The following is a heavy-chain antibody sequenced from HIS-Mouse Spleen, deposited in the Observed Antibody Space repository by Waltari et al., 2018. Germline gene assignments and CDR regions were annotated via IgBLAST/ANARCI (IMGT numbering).Heavy chain of an antibody. CDR2: INPNRGGT. J-gene: IGHJ3*02. D-gene: IGHD7-27*01. CDR3: ARRETGGDDAFDI. CDR1: GYTFTGYY. Sequence: QVQLVQSGAEVKKPGASVKVSCKASGYTFTGYYMHWVRQAPGQGLEWMGWINPNRGGTNYAQKFQGRVTMTRDTSISTAYMELSRLRSDDTAVYYCARRETGGDDAFDIWGQGTMVTVSS. V-gene: IGHV1-2*02.